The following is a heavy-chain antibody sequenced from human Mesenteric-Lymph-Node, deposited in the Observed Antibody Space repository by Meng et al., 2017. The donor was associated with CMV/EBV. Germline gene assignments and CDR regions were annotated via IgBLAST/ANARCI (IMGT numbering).Heavy chain of an antibody. Sequence: ASGGTFNNYAIDWVRQAPGQGLEWMGGIIPIFGRANYAQKFQGRVTITADEFTSTAYMELSSLRSEDTAVYFCARGYGSGNYYHHYWGQGTLVTVSS. J-gene: IGHJ4*02. CDR3: ARGYGSGNYYHHY. V-gene: IGHV1-69*01. CDR2: IIPIFGRA. D-gene: IGHD3-10*01. CDR1: GGTFNNYA.